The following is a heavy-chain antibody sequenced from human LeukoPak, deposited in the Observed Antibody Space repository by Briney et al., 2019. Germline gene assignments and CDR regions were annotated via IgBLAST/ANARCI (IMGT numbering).Heavy chain of an antibody. CDR1: GGSISSYY. CDR3: ARPGCSGPSCPPYSYYYMDV. J-gene: IGHJ6*03. D-gene: IGHD2-2*01. Sequence: PSETLSLTCTVSGGSISSYYWSWIRQPPGKALEWIGDIFYSGSTNYNPSLKSRVTISVDTSKNQVSLNLSSVTAADTAVYYCARPGCSGPSCPPYSYYYMDVWGKGTTVAVSS. V-gene: IGHV4-59*01. CDR2: IFYSGST.